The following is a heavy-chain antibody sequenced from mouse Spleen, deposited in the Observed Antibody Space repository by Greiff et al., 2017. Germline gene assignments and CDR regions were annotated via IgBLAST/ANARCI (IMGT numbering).Heavy chain of an antibody. Sequence: EVKLQESGPGLVKPSQSLSLTCSVTGYSITSGYYWNWIRQFPGNKLEWMGYISYDGSNNYNPSLKNRISITRDTSKNQFFLKLNSVTTEDTATYYCARSLLWDYWGQGTTLTVSS. CDR2: ISYDGSN. CDR3: ARSLLWDY. D-gene: IGHD2-1*01. V-gene: IGHV3-6*01. CDR1: GYSITSGYY. J-gene: IGHJ2*01.